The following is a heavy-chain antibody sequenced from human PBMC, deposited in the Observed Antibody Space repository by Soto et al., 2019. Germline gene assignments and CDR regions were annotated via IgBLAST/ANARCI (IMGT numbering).Heavy chain of an antibody. Sequence: QVPLVQSGAEVKKPGASVKVSCKASGYTFTSYGISWVRQAPGQGLEWMGWISAYNGNTNYAQKLQGRETMDTDTSTTTAYRELDSLRYDNTDVHYCARDSGHSSGWQTLKLLDYWGQGTLVPVSS. V-gene: IGHV1-18*04. CDR1: GYTFTSYG. J-gene: IGHJ4*02. CDR3: ARDSGHSSGWQTLKLLDY. CDR2: ISAYNGNT. D-gene: IGHD6-19*01.